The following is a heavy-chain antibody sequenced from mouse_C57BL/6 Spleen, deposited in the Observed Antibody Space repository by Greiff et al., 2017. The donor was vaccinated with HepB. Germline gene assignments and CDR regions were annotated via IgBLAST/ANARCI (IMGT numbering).Heavy chain of an antibody. CDR1: GYTFTGYW. D-gene: IGHD3-2*02. CDR2: IFPGSGST. V-gene: IGHV1-9*01. J-gene: IGHJ3*01. Sequence: VKLMESGAELMKPGASVKLSCKATGYTFTGYWIEWVKQRPGHGLEWIGEIFPGSGSTNYNEKFKGKATFTADTSSNTAYMQHSSLTTEDSAVYYCAEVPDSSGCPAWFAYWGQGTLVTVSA. CDR3: AEVPDSSGCPAWFAY.